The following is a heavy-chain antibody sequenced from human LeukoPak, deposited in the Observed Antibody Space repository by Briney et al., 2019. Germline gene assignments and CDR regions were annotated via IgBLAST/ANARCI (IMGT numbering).Heavy chain of an antibody. CDR2: ISGSSSAI. CDR1: GFTFSSYS. CDR3: ARVEWEGPHPTLNY. V-gene: IGHV3-48*04. Sequence: PGGSLRLSCAVSGFTFSSYSMNWVRQAPGKGLEWVSYISGSSSAIYYVDSVKGRFTISRDNAKNSLYLQMISLRAEDTAVYYCARVEWEGPHPTLNYWGQGTLVTVSS. J-gene: IGHJ4*02. D-gene: IGHD1-26*01.